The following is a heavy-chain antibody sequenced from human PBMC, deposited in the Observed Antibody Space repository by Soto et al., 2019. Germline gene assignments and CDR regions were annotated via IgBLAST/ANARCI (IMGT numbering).Heavy chain of an antibody. J-gene: IGHJ6*02. CDR1: GFTFDYYA. V-gene: IGHV3-9*01. CDR3: AXSGGWDTAMVRGYYYGMDV. CDR2: ISWNSGSI. Sequence: GGSLRLSCAASGFTFDYYAMHWVRQAPGKGLEWVSGISWNSGSIGYADSVKGRFTISRDNAKNSLYLQMNSLRAEDTALYYCAXSGGWDTAMVRGYYYGMDVWGQGTTVTVSS. D-gene: IGHD5-18*01.